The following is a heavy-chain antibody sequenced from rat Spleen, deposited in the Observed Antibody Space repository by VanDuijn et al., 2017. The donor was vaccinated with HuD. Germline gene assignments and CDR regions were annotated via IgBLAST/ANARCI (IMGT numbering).Heavy chain of an antibody. V-gene: IGHV9-4*01. CDR1: GYTFTDYA. CDR2: INTYTGKP. Sequence: IQLVQSGPELKKPGESVKISCKASGYTFTDYAMHWVKQAPGKGLKWMGWINTYTGKPTYADDFKGRFVFSLEASASTANLQISNLKNEDTATYFCASTIYYYSSGYYFDYWGQGVMVTVSS. J-gene: IGHJ2*01. D-gene: IGHD1-2*01. CDR3: ASTIYYYSSGYYFDY.